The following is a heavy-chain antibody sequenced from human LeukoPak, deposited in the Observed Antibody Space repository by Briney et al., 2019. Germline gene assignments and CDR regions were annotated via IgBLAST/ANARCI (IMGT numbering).Heavy chain of an antibody. J-gene: IGHJ4*02. V-gene: IGHV2-5*02. CDR3: AHRPSDFAY. Sequence: SGPTLANPTTALTLTCTVSGLSRSTRGVGGDWMRQPPVKAFESLALIYCDDDKRSNPSLKSRLTITKDTSNNQVVLTMTNMDPVDTATYYCAHRPSDFAYWGQGTLVTVSS. CDR1: GLSRSTRGVG. CDR2: IYCDDDK.